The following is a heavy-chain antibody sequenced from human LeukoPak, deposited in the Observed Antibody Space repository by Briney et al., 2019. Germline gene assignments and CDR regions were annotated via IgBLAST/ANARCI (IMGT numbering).Heavy chain of an antibody. V-gene: IGHV3-49*04. D-gene: IGHD3-22*01. CDR3: TLYDSSGYPPGGYGY. CDR2: IRSKAYGGTT. J-gene: IGHJ4*02. CDR1: GFTFGDYA. Sequence: GGSLRLSCTASGFTFGDYAMSWVRQAPGKGLEWVGFIRSKAYGGTTEYAASVKGRFTISRDDSKSIAYLQMNSLKTEDTAVYYCTLYDSSGYPPGGYGYWGQGTLVTVSS.